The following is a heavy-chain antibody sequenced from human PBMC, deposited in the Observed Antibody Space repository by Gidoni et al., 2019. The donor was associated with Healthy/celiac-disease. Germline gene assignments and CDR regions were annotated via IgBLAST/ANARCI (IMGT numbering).Heavy chain of an antibody. J-gene: IGHJ6*02. Sequence: QVQLQQWGAGLLKPSETLSLTCAVYVGSFRGSYWSCIRQPPGKGLEWIGEINHSGSTNYNPSLKSRVTISVDTSKNQFSLKLSSVTAADTAVYYCARGRRSGYSYGYYYYGMDVWGQGTTVTVSS. CDR1: VGSFRGSY. V-gene: IGHV4-34*01. CDR2: INHSGST. D-gene: IGHD5-18*01. CDR3: ARGRRSGYSYGYYYYGMDV.